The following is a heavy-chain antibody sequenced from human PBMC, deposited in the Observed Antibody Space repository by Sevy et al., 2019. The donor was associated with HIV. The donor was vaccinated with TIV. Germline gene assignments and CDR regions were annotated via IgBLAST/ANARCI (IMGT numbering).Heavy chain of an antibody. CDR3: ARDVGRVPAAIGYFDY. CDR1: GFTFSSYW. J-gene: IGHJ4*02. D-gene: IGHD2-2*01. V-gene: IGHV3-74*01. Sequence: GGSLRLSCAASGFTFSSYWMHWVRQAPGKGLVWVSRINSDGSSTSYADSVKDRFTISRDNAKNTLYLQMNSLRAEDTAVYYCARDVGRVPAAIGYFDYWGQGTLVTVSS. CDR2: INSDGSST.